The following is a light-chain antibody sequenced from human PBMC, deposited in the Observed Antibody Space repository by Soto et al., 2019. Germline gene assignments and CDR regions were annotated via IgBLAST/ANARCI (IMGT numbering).Light chain of an antibody. V-gene: IGKV1-27*01. CDR3: QKYNSAPLT. Sequence: DIPMTQSPSSLSASLGDRVTITCRASQGIGVYLAWFQQKPGKVPKLLIYAASALQSGVPSRFSGSGSGTHFTLTTSSLQSEDIATYYCQKYNSAPLTFGGGTKVEIK. CDR2: AAS. CDR1: QGIGVY. J-gene: IGKJ4*01.